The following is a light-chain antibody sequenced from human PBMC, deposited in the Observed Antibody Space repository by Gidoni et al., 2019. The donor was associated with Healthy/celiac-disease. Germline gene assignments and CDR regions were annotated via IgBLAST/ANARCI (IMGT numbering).Light chain of an antibody. J-gene: IGKJ2*01. V-gene: IGKV1-39*01. CDR3: QQSYSTPNT. CDR2: AAS. CDR1: QSISSY. Sequence: DIQMTQPPSSLSASVGDRVTITCRASQSISSYLNWYQQKPGKATKLLIYAASSLQSGVPSRFSGSGSGTDFTLTISSLQPEDVATYYCQQSYSTPNTFGQGTKLEIK.